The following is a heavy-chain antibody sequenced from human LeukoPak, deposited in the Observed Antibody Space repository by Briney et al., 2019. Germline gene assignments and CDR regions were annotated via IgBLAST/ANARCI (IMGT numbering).Heavy chain of an antibody. Sequence: SGGSLRLSCAASGFTFSDSSIHWVRQASGKGLEWIGLMEKELNGYATAYAASVRGRFTISRDDSQNTAYLQMDSLKTEDTALYSCTRDSGTYNWLHPWGQGTLVTLPS. J-gene: IGHJ5*02. D-gene: IGHD1-26*01. V-gene: IGHV3-73*01. CDR3: TRDSGTYNWLHP. CDR1: GFTFSDSS. CDR2: MEKELNGYAT.